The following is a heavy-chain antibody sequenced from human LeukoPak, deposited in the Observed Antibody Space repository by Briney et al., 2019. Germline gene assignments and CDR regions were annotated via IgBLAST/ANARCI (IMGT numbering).Heavy chain of an antibody. CDR2: INSDGSST. CDR1: GFTFSSYW. V-gene: IGHV3-74*01. Sequence: GGSLRLSCAASGFTFSSYWMHWVRHAPGKGLVWVSRINSDGSSTIYADCVKGRFTIYRDNAKNTVYLEMNSLRAEDTAVYYCARSMVTIPIPGGYWGQGTLVTVSS. CDR3: ARSMVTIPIPGGY. D-gene: IGHD5-24*01. J-gene: IGHJ4*02.